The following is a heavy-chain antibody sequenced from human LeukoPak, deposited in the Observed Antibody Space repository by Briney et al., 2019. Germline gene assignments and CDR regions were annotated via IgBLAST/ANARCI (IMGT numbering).Heavy chain of an antibody. Sequence: PSETLSLTCTVSGGSISSYYWSWIRQPPGKGLEWIGYIYYSGSTNYNPSLTSRVTISVDTSKNQFSLKLSSVTAADTAVYYCARSGSSMSYAFDIWGQGTMVTVSS. CDR3: ARSGSSMSYAFDI. D-gene: IGHD3-10*01. CDR2: IYYSGST. V-gene: IGHV4-59*01. J-gene: IGHJ3*02. CDR1: GGSISSYY.